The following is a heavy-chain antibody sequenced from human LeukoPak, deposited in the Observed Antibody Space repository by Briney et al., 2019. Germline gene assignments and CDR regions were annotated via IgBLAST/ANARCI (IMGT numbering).Heavy chain of an antibody. D-gene: IGHD2-15*01. CDR2: ISNNGGYT. CDR3: AKQLGYCSDGSCYFPY. CDR1: GFTFSSSA. V-gene: IGHV3-23*01. Sequence: GGSLRLSCAASGFTFSSSAMSWVRQAPGKGLEWVSAISNNGGYTYYADSVQGRFTISRDNSKSTLCLQMNSLRAEDAAVYYCAKQLGYCSDGSCYFPYWGQGTLVTVSS. J-gene: IGHJ4*02.